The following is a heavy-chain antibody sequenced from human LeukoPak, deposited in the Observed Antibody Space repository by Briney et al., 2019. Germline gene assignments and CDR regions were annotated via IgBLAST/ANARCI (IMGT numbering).Heavy chain of an antibody. V-gene: IGHV3-30-3*01. CDR3: ARPGFSSTWEFRNDFDI. J-gene: IGHJ3*02. Sequence: PGGSLRLSCAASGLTISIDYMSWVRQAPGKGLEWVAVISYDGSNKYYADSVKGRFTISRDNSKNTLYLQINSLRAEDTAVYYCARPGFSSTWEFRNDFDIWGQGTMVTVSS. CDR1: GLTISIDY. D-gene: IGHD6-13*01. CDR2: ISYDGSNK.